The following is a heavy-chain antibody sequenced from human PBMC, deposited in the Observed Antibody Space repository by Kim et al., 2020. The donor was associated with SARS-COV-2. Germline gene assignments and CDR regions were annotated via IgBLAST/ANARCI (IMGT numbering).Heavy chain of an antibody. CDR1: GFTSSTYAFNAYA. J-gene: IGHJ3*02. D-gene: IGHD3-16*01. CDR2: ITGNADST. V-gene: IGHV3-23*01. CDR3: ARYRWPFSYGYDAFDI. Sequence: GGSLRLSCAASGFTSSTYAFNAYAMDWVRPAPGKGLEWVSVITGNADSTYYADSVKGRFTISRDNSKNTVYLQMSSLRADDTAVYFCARYRWPFSYGYDAFDIWGQGTMVTVAS.